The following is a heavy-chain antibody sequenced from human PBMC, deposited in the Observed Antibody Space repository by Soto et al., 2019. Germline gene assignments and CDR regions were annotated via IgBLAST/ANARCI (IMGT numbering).Heavy chain of an antibody. Sequence: QITLKESGPTLVKPTQTLTLTCTFSGFSLTTSGVGVGWIRQPPGKALEWLALIYWNDDKRYSPSLKGRLIITKDTSKNQVVLATTNMDPVDTATYYCAHHTITPATNWFDPWGLGTLVTVSS. D-gene: IGHD2-2*01. J-gene: IGHJ5*02. V-gene: IGHV2-5*01. CDR2: IYWNDDK. CDR1: GFSLTTSGVG. CDR3: AHHTITPATNWFDP.